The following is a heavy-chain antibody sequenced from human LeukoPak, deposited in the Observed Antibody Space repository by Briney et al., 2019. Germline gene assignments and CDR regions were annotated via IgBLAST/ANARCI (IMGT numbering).Heavy chain of an antibody. D-gene: IGHD6-13*01. V-gene: IGHV4-34*01. CDR2: INHRGST. CDR1: GGSLSGYY. CDR3: ARGGVAAKYYFDS. J-gene: IGHJ4*02. Sequence: PSETLSLTCGVYGGSLSGYYCSWIRQPPGKGLEWIGEINHRGSTYYSLSLQSRVTLSVDTSKNQFSLKLSSVTAADTAVYYCARGGVAAKYYFDSWGQGTLVTVSS.